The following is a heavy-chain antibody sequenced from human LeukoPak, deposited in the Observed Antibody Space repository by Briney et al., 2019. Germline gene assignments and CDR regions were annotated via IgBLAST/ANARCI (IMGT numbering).Heavy chain of an antibody. V-gene: IGHV4-4*07. CDR3: ARSRDWNYVGQNWFDP. CDR1: GGSISSYY. Sequence: SETLSLTCTVPGGSISSYYWSWIRQPAGKGLEWIGRIYTSGSTNYNPSLKSRVTISVDTSKNQFSLKLSSVTAADTAVYYCARSRDWNYVGQNWFDPWGQGTLVTVSS. CDR2: IYTSGST. D-gene: IGHD1-7*01. J-gene: IGHJ5*02.